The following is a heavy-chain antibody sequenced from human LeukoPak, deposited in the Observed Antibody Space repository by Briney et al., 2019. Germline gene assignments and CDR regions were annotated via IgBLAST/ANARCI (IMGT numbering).Heavy chain of an antibody. Sequence: GGSLRLSCAASGFTFSSYAMSWVRQAPGKGLEWVSAISGSGGSTYYADSVKGRFTISRDNSKNTLYLQMNSLRAEDTAVYYCARGQRSNYYDSSGLDYWGQGTLVTVSS. CDR2: ISGSGGST. V-gene: IGHV3-23*01. J-gene: IGHJ4*02. D-gene: IGHD3-22*01. CDR3: ARGQRSNYYDSSGLDY. CDR1: GFTFSSYA.